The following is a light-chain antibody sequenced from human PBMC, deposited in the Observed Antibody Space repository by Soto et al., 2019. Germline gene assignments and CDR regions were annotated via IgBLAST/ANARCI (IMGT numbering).Light chain of an antibody. Sequence: QSVLTQPASVSGSPGQSIPISCTGTSSDVGSYNLVSWYQQHPGKAPKLMLYEVSKRPSGVSNRFSGSKSGNTASLTISGLQAEDGADYYCYSYAASSTHVFVTVTMVTVL. V-gene: IGLV2-23*02. J-gene: IGLJ1*01. CDR2: EVS. CDR3: YSYAASSTHV. CDR1: SSDVGSYNL.